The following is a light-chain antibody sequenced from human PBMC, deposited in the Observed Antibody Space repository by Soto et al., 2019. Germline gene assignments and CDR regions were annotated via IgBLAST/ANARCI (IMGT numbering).Light chain of an antibody. CDR1: RSVLYKSNNKNH. J-gene: IGKJ4*01. CDR2: WAS. Sequence: DIVMTQSPDSLAVSLGERATMNCKCSRSVLYKSNNKNHLAWHQQKPGQPPQLIIYWASTRESGVPERFSGSGSVTDFTLTISSLEAEDVAFYWCQQYFDVPFTFGGGTKVDIK. CDR3: QQYFDVPFT. V-gene: IGKV4-1*01.